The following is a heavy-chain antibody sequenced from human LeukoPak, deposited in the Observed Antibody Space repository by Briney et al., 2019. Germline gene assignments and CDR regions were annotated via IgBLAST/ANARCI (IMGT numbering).Heavy chain of an antibody. Sequence: SETLSLTCTVSGGSISSSSYYWGWIRQPPGKGLEWIGSIYYSGSTYYNPSLKSRVTISVDTSKNQFSLKLSSVTAADTAVYYCARTARDYFDYWAREPWSPSPQ. D-gene: IGHD2-21*02. J-gene: IGHJ4*02. CDR2: IYYSGST. CDR1: GGSISSSSYY. V-gene: IGHV4-39*07. CDR3: ARTARDYFDY.